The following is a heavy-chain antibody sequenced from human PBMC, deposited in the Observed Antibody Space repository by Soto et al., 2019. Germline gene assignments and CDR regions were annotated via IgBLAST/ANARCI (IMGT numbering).Heavy chain of an antibody. CDR3: AKAKVISRYYYMDV. CDR2: ISNSGDST. D-gene: IGHD3-10*01. Sequence: GGSLRLSCVASGFSFSSYAMTWVRQAPGKGLEWVSVISNSGDSTYSADSVKGRFTISRDNSKNTLHLQMNGLRAEDTAVYYCAKAKVISRYYYMDVWGKGTRVTVSS. CDR1: GFSFSSYA. J-gene: IGHJ6*03. V-gene: IGHV3-23*01.